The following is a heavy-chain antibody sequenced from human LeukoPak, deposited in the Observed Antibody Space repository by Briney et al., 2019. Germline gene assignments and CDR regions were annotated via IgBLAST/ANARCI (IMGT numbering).Heavy chain of an antibody. CDR3: ARDGAAAGTPPEPFDY. J-gene: IGHJ4*02. D-gene: IGHD6-13*01. CDR2: IWYDGSNK. V-gene: IGHV3-33*08. CDR1: GFTFSSYG. Sequence: PGGSLRLSCAASGFTFSSYGMHWVRPAPGKGLEWVAVIWYDGSNKYYADSVKGRFTISRDNSKNTLYLQMNSLRAEDTAVYYCARDGAAAGTPPEPFDYWGQGTLVTVSS.